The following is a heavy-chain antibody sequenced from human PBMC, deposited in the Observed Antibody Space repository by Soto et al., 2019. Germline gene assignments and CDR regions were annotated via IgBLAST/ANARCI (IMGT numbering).Heavy chain of an antibody. V-gene: IGHV3-7*05. CDR3: AAGRWMVRY. Sequence: VQLVESGGGLVQPGGSLRVSCETSGFSFSDYWMSWVRQAPGKGMEWVANIKQDGSEKNYVDSVKGRFTISRDNAKSSVYLQMNSLRGEDTAVYHWAAGRWMVRYWGLGTLVTVSS. D-gene: IGHD5-18*01. CDR2: IKQDGSEK. J-gene: IGHJ4*02. CDR1: GFSFSDYW.